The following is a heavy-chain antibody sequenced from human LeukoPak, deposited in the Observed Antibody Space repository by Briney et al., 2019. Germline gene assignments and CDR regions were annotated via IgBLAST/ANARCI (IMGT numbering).Heavy chain of an antibody. CDR1: GGSISSGSYY. CDR2: IYTSGTT. D-gene: IGHD3-10*01. Sequence: SETLSLTCTVSGGSISSGSYYWSWIRQPAGKGLEWIGRIYTSGTTNYNPSLKSRVTISVDTSKNQFSLKLSSVTAADTAVYYCARERDGSGTQRGLDYWGQGTLVTVSS. CDR3: ARERDGSGTQRGLDY. V-gene: IGHV4-61*02. J-gene: IGHJ4*02.